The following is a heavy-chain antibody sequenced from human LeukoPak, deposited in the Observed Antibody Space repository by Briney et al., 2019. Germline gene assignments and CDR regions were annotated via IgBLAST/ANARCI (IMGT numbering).Heavy chain of an antibody. CDR1: GFTFSNYY. D-gene: IGHD3-10*01. Sequence: PGGSLRLSCAASGFTFSNYYMSWIRQAPGKGLEWISYISSSGTTIYYADSVKGRFTISRDNAENSLYLEMNSLRADDTAVYYCVRSSSYGAGGEYWGRGTLVTVSS. CDR3: VRSSSYGAGGEY. V-gene: IGHV3-11*01. CDR2: ISSSGTTI. J-gene: IGHJ4*02.